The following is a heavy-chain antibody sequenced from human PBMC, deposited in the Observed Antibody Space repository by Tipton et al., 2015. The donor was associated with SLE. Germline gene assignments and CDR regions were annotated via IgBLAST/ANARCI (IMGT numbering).Heavy chain of an antibody. CDR3: ARDMDDFWRGAFDI. D-gene: IGHD3-3*01. J-gene: IGHJ3*02. V-gene: IGHV1-2*02. Sequence: QLVQSGPEVKKPGASVKVSCKASGYTFTGYYMHWVRQAPGQGLEWMGWINPNSGGTNYAQKFQGRVTMTRDTSISTAYMELSRLRSDDTAVYYCARDMDDFWRGAFDIWGQGTMVTVSS. CDR2: INPNSGGT. CDR1: GYTFTGYY.